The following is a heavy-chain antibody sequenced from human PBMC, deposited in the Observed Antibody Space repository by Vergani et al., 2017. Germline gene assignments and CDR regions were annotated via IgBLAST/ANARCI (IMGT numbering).Heavy chain of an antibody. CDR1: GGSISSYY. D-gene: IGHD2-21*02. V-gene: IGHV4-59*01. Sequence: QVQLQESGPGLVKPSETLSLTCTVSGGSISSYYWSWIRQPPGKGLEWIGYIYYSGSTNYNPSLKSRVTISVDTSKNQFSLKLSSVTAADTAVYYCARAAVVTHEYDYWGQGTLVTVSS. CDR3: ARAAVVTHEYDY. J-gene: IGHJ4*02. CDR2: IYYSGST.